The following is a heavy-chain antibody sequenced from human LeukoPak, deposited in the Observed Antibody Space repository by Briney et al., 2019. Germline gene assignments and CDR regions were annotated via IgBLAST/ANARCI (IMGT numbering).Heavy chain of an antibody. D-gene: IGHD1-20*01. CDR2: ISSSGSTL. Sequence: GGSLRLSCAASGFTFSSYAMSWIRQAPGKGLEWVSYISSSGSTLYYADSVKGRITISRDNAKNSLYLQMNSLRAEDTAVYYCARRRYNWNAIDYWGQGTLVTVSS. J-gene: IGHJ4*02. CDR1: GFTFSSYA. V-gene: IGHV3-11*01. CDR3: ARRRYNWNAIDY.